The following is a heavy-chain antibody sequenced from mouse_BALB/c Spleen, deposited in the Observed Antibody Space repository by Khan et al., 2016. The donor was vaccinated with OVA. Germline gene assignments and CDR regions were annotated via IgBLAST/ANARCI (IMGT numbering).Heavy chain of an antibody. CDR2: ISSGGDYT. CDR1: GFTFSSYS. CDR3: ADHLTGSCAC. Sequence: EVEPVESGGDLVKPGGSLKLSCAASGFTFSSYSMSWVRQTPDKRLEWVASISSGGDYTYYPDSVKGRFTISRDNAKNTLYLQMSDLKSEDTAMYYCADHLTGSCACWGQGNLVTVSA. V-gene: IGHV5-6*01. D-gene: IGHD4-1*01. J-gene: IGHJ3*01.